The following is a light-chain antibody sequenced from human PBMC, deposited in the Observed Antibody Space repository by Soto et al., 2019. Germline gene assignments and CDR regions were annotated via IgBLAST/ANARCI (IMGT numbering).Light chain of an antibody. J-gene: IGKJ4*01. CDR2: GAS. CDR1: QSVSSN. V-gene: IGKV3-15*01. CDR3: QQYKIWPEG. Sequence: EIVMTQSPATLSVSPGERATLSCRASQSVSSNLAWYQQKPGQAPRLLIYGASTRATGIPARFSGSGSGTEFTLTISSLQSEDFAVYYCQQYKIWPEGFGGGTKVEIK.